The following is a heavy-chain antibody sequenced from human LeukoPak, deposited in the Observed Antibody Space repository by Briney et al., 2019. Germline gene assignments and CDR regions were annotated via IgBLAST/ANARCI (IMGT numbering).Heavy chain of an antibody. CDR1: GFTFSSFW. V-gene: IGHV3-74*01. CDR2: ITSDGSST. J-gene: IGHJ6*02. D-gene: IGHD3-16*01. CDR3: ARDGGIIRFGGQDV. Sequence: GSLRLSCAASGFTFSSFWMHWVRQAPGEGLVWVSRITSDGSSTSYADSVKGRFTISRDNAKNSLYLQMNSLRVEDTAVYYCARDGGIIRFGGQDVWGQGTTVTVS.